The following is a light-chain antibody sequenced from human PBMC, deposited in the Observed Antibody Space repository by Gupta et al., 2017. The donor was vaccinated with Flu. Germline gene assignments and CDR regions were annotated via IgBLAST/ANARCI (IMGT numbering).Light chain of an antibody. J-gene: IGLJ2*01. CDR2: EVN. CDR3: SSYTGSYTL. V-gene: IGLV2-14*01. Sequence: TNSDIGAYNYVSWYQQHPGKAPKLMIFEVNNRPSGISNRFSGSKSGYTASLIISGLQAEDEALYYCSSYTGSYTLFGGGTRLTVL. CDR1: NSDIGAYNY.